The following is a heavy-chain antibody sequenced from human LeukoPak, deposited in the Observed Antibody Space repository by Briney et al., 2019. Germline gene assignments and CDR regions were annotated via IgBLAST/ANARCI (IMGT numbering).Heavy chain of an antibody. D-gene: IGHD2-2*02. CDR1: GYTFTSYD. J-gene: IGHJ4*02. Sequence: ASVKVSCTASGYTFTSYDINWVRQATGQGLEWMGWMNLNSGNKGYAQKFQGRVTMTRNTSISTAYMELSSLRSEDTAVYYYARGRIVVVPAAIASFDYWGQGTLVTVSS. CDR3: ARGRIVVVPAAIASFDY. CDR2: MNLNSGNK. V-gene: IGHV1-8*01.